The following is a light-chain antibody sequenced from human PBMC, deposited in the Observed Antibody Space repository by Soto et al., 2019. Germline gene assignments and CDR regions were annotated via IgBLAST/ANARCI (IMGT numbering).Light chain of an antibody. CDR1: RRDIGAYNL. Sequence: QSALTQPASVSGSPGQSITISCAETRRDIGAYNLVSWYQQHPGKASQLIIYEVRNRPSGISFRFSGSTSGNTASLTISGLQAEDEADYYCSSFTAKSTLIFGGGTKLTVL. CDR2: EVR. V-gene: IGLV2-14*03. CDR3: SSFTAKSTLI. J-gene: IGLJ2*01.